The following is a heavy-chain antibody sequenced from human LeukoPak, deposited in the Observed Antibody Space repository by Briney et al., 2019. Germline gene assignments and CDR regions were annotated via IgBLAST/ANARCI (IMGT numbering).Heavy chain of an antibody. CDR3: AKGGCSGGVYYSAGLFDY. Sequence: TGGSLRLSCAASGFTFSSYAMSWVRQAPGKGLEWVSAISGSGGSTFYADSVKGRFTIFRGNSKNTLSLQMNSLRAEDTAVYYCAKGGCSGGVYYSAGLFDYWGQGTLVTVSS. D-gene: IGHD2-15*01. V-gene: IGHV3-23*01. CDR2: ISGSGGST. CDR1: GFTFSSYA. J-gene: IGHJ4*02.